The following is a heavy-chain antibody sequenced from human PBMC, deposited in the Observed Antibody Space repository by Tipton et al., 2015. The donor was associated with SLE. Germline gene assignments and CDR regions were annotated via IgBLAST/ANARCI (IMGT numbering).Heavy chain of an antibody. D-gene: IGHD3-9*01. CDR2: VYHTRGT. CDR3: ARQAGYFRYFDY. Sequence: TLSLTCAVSGGSITSSYWSWIRQPPGEGLEWIGTVYHTRGTYYKPSLERRVTISVDTSKNQFSLKLTSVTAADTAVYYCARQAGYFRYFDYWGQGTLVTVSS. V-gene: IGHV4-59*08. J-gene: IGHJ4*02. CDR1: GGSITSSY.